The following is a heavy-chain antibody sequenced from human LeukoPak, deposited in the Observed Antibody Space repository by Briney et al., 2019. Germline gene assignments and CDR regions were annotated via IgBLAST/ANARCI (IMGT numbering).Heavy chain of an antibody. Sequence: GGSLRLSCAASGFTFSSYSMNWVRQAPGKGLEWVSYISSSSSTIYYADSVKGRFTISRDNAKNSLYLQMNSLRAEDTAVYYCARWGAPTVVTQGDYWGQGTLVTVSS. CDR3: ARWGAPTVVTQGDY. D-gene: IGHD4-23*01. V-gene: IGHV3-48*01. CDR2: ISSSSSTI. J-gene: IGHJ4*02. CDR1: GFTFSSYS.